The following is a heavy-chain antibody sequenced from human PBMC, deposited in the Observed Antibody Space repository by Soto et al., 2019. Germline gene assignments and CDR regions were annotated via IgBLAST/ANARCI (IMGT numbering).Heavy chain of an antibody. CDR3: TRQFYYTPALQRRFLEWSANYYYYYMDV. V-gene: IGHV3-73*01. J-gene: IGHJ6*03. CDR2: IRSKANSYAT. D-gene: IGHD3-3*01. Sequence: GGSLRLSCAASGFTFSGSAMHWVRQASGKGLEWVGRIRSKANSYATAYAASVKGRFTISRDDSKNTAYLQMKGLKTEETAVYYGTRQFYYTPALQRRFLEWSANYYYYYMDVWGKGTTVTVSS. CDR1: GFTFSGSA.